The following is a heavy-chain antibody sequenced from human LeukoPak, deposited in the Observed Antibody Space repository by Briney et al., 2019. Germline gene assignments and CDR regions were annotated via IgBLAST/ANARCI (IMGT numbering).Heavy chain of an antibody. CDR1: GGSISSYY. CDR2: IYYSGST. J-gene: IGHJ4*02. V-gene: IGHV4-59*01. Sequence: PSETLSLTCTVSGGSISSYYWSWTRQPPGKGLEWIGYIYYSGSTNYNPSLKSRVTISVDTSKNQFSLKLSSVTAADTAVYYCARSGDFWSGYYIDYWGQGTLVTVSS. CDR3: ARSGDFWSGYYIDY. D-gene: IGHD3-3*01.